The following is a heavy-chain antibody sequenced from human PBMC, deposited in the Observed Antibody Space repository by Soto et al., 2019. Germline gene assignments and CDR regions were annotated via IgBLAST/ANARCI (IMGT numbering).Heavy chain of an antibody. V-gene: IGHV1-58*01. Sequence: QMQLVQSGPEVKKPGTSVKVSCKASGLTFSSSAVHWVRQARGHRLEWIGWIDVGSANANYAQMLQERVTLSRDMSTSTAYMELSSLRPEDTAVYYCAAVMGGYIYGLGTYWGQGTLVTVSS. CDR2: IDVGSANA. CDR3: AAVMGGYIYGLGTY. D-gene: IGHD5-18*01. J-gene: IGHJ4*02. CDR1: GLTFSSSA.